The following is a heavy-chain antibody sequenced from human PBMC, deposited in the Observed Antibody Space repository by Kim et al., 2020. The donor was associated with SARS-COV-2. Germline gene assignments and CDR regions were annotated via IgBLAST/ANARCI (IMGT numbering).Heavy chain of an antibody. D-gene: IGHD6-19*01. J-gene: IGHJ4*02. CDR2: SKSKNDGGTT. Sequence: GGSLRLSCAASGFSFSNAWMSWVRQGPGKGLEWVGRSKSKNDGGTTDYAAPVKGRFTISRDDSKNTLYLQMNSLKTEDTAVYYCTTAPIAVAGRAYWGQGTLVTVSS. CDR3: TTAPIAVAGRAY. CDR1: GFSFSNAW. V-gene: IGHV3-15*01.